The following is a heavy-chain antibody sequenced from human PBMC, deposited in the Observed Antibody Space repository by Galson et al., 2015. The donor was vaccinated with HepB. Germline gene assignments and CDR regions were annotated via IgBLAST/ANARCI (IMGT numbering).Heavy chain of an antibody. CDR2: ISGSGGTI. Sequence: SLRLSCAASGFTFDKYGMSWVRQAPGKDLEWVSGISGSGGTIYYPDSVRGRFVISRDNSKNTLYLQMNSLRADDTALYYCAKDLRSTPSRGSFDHWGQGTPVTVSS. J-gene: IGHJ4*02. D-gene: IGHD2-2*01. CDR1: GFTFDKYG. V-gene: IGHV3-23*01. CDR3: AKDLRSTPSRGSFDH.